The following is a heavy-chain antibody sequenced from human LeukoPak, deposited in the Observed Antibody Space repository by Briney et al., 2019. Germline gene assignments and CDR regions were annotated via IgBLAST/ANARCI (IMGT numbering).Heavy chain of an antibody. Sequence: SVKVSCKASGGTFSSYAISWVRQAPGQGLEWMGGIIPIFGTANYAQKFQGRVTIIADESTSTAYMELSSLRSEDTAVYYCARDAVVGTGIAFDVWGQGTMVTVSS. CDR3: ARDAVVGTGIAFDV. D-gene: IGHD4-23*01. V-gene: IGHV1-69*13. J-gene: IGHJ3*01. CDR2: IIPIFGTA. CDR1: GGTFSSYA.